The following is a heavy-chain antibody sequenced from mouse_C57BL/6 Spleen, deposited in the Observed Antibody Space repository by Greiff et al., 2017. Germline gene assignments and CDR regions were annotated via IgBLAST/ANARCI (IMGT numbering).Heavy chain of an antibody. D-gene: IGHD1-1*01. V-gene: IGHV1-47*01. CDR1: GYTFTTYP. CDR2: FHPYNDDI. Sequence: QVQLQQSGAELVKPGASVKMSCKASGYTFTTYPIEWMKQNHGKSLEWIGNFHPYNDDIKYNEKFKGKATLTVEKSSSTVYLGLSRLTSVDSAVFYCARGIYYYGSSHWYFDVWGTGTTVTVSS. CDR3: ARGIYYYGSSHWYFDV. J-gene: IGHJ1*03.